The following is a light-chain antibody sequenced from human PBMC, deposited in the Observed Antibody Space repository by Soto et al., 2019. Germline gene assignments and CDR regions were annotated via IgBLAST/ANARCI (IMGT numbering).Light chain of an antibody. CDR1: SGSDSTSYY. J-gene: IGLJ3*02. CDR2: STN. CDR3: VLYMGSGIWV. V-gene: IGLV8-61*01. Sequence: QTVVTQEPSLSVSPGGTVTLTCGLSSGSDSTSYYPSWFQQTPGQTPRTLIYSTNTRSSGVPDRFSGSILGNKAALTITGAQADDESDYYCVLYMGSGIWVFGGGTKLTVL.